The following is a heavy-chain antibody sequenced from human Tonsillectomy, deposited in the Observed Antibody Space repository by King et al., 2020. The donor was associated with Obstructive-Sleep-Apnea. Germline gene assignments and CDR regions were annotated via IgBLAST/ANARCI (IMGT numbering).Heavy chain of an antibody. D-gene: IGHD3-22*01. CDR2: IKSKTDGGTT. CDR3: YYDSQFEDAFDL. CDR1: GFTFSNAW. V-gene: IGHV3-15*01. Sequence: VQLVESGGGLVKPGGSLRLSCAASGFTFSNAWMSWVRQAPGKGLEWVGRIKSKTDGGTTDYAAPVKGRFTISRDDSKNTLYLQMNSLKTEDTAVYYCYYDSQFEDAFDLWGQGTMVTVSS. J-gene: IGHJ3*01.